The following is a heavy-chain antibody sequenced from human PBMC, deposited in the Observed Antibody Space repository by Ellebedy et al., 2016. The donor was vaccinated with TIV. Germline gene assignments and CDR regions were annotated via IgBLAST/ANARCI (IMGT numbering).Heavy chain of an antibody. CDR2: IIPIFGTA. V-gene: IGHV1-69*13. J-gene: IGHJ6*02. Sequence: SVKVSXXASGGTFSSYAISWVRQAPGQGLEWMGGIIPIFGTANYAQKFQGRVTITADESTSTAYMELSSLRSEDTAVYYCAREITMVRGVFSYYYYGMDVWGQGTTVTVSS. D-gene: IGHD3-10*01. CDR1: GGTFSSYA. CDR3: AREITMVRGVFSYYYYGMDV.